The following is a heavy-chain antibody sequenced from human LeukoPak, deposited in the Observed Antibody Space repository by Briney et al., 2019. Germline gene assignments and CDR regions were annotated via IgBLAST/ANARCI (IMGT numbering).Heavy chain of an antibody. D-gene: IGHD2-2*01. J-gene: IGHJ5*02. CDR3: ARRYCSSTSCFLYNWFDP. CDR1: GYSFTSYW. V-gene: IGHV5-51*01. CDR2: IYPGDSDT. Sequence: GESLKISCKGSGYSFTSYWIGWVRQMPGKGLEWMGIIYPGDSDTRYSPSFQGQVTISADKSISTAYLQWSSLKASDTAMYYCARRYCSSTSCFLYNWFDPWGQGTLVTVSS.